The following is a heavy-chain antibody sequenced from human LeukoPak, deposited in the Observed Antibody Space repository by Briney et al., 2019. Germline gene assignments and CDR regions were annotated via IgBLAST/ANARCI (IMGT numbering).Heavy chain of an antibody. CDR2: IYTSGST. CDR1: GGSISSGSYY. D-gene: IGHD6-19*01. CDR3: ARTLGIAVAGPAGYFQH. Sequence: SQTLSLTCTVSGGSISSGSYYWSWIRQPAGKGLEWIGRIYTSGSTNYNPSLKSRVTISVDTSKNQFSLKLSSVTAADTAVYYWARTLGIAVAGPAGYFQHWGQGTLVTVSS. V-gene: IGHV4-61*02. J-gene: IGHJ1*01.